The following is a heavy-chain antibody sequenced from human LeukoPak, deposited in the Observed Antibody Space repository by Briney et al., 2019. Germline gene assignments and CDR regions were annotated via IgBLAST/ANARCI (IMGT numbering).Heavy chain of an antibody. CDR3: ASRPLIAAAVRY. J-gene: IGHJ4*02. CDR1: GGSISSSSYY. V-gene: IGHV4-39*07. Sequence: SETLSLTCTVSGGSISSSSYYWGWIRQPPGKGLEWIGSIYYSGSTYCNPSLKSRVTISVDTSKNQFSLKLSSVTAADTAVYYCASRPLIAAAVRYWGQGTLVTVSS. D-gene: IGHD6-13*01. CDR2: IYYSGST.